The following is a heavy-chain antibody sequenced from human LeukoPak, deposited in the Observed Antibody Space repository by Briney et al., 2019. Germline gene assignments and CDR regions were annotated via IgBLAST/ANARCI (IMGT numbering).Heavy chain of an antibody. J-gene: IGHJ4*02. CDR3: TRGGRFSDY. D-gene: IGHD3-3*01. CDR2: IRSDAYGGTA. CDR1: GFTFSNAW. Sequence: GGSLRLSCAASGFTFSNAWMSWVRQAPGKGLEWVAFIRSDAYGGTAEYAASVKGRFTISRDDYNSIAYLQMNNLETEDTAVYYCTRGGRFSDYWGQGTLVTVSS. V-gene: IGHV3-49*04.